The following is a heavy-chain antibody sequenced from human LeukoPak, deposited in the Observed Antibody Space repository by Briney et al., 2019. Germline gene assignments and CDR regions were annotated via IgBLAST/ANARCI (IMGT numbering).Heavy chain of an antibody. CDR1: GHSISRDYS. Sequence: SETLSLTCAVSGHSISRDYSWGWIRQPPGKGLEWIGSINHSGGTYYNQSLKSRVTISRDTSKNQFPLNLNDVTAADTAVYYCARVGWRYFDWPAPWGQGTLVTVSS. CDR2: INHSGGT. CDR3: ARVGWRYFDWPAP. V-gene: IGHV4-38-2*01. J-gene: IGHJ5*02. D-gene: IGHD3-9*01.